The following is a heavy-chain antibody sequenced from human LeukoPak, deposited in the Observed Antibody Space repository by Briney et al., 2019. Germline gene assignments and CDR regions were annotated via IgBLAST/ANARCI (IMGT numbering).Heavy chain of an antibody. J-gene: IGHJ4*02. Sequence: SETLSLTCTVSGGSLSSYYWSWIRQPPGKGLEWIGYIYYSGSTNYNPSLKSRVTISVDTSKNQFSLKLSSVTAADTAVYYCATTGYSSSEPLDYWGQGTLVTVSS. D-gene: IGHD6-13*01. CDR1: GGSLSSYY. CDR2: IYYSGST. V-gene: IGHV4-59*01. CDR3: ATTGYSSSEPLDY.